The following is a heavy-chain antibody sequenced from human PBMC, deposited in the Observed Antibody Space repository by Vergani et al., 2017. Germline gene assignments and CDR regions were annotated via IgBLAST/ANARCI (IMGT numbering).Heavy chain of an antibody. V-gene: IGHV3-33*01. Sequence: QVQLVESGGGVVQPGRSLRLSCAASGFTFHQYGMPWVRQAPGKGLEWVAVTWYDGNNKQYADSVKGRFTISRDNSKSTMYLQMNSLRDEDTGVYYCARDLRLLYNRFDPWGQGTLVTVSS. CDR2: TWYDGNNK. CDR1: GFTFHQYG. D-gene: IGHD1-14*01. CDR3: ARDLRLLYNRFDP. J-gene: IGHJ5*02.